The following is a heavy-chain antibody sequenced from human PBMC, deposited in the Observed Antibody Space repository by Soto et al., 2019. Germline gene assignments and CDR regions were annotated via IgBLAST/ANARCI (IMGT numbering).Heavy chain of an antibody. CDR3: ARIKRIAAAGTRSYYYYYMDV. CDR2: IDWDDDK. V-gene: IGHV2-70*11. CDR1: GFSLSTSGMC. J-gene: IGHJ6*03. Sequence: SGPTLVKPTQTLTLTCTFSGFSLSTSGMCVSWIRQPPGKALEWLARIDWDDDKYYSTSLKTRLTISKDTSKNQVVLTMTNMDPVDTATYYCARIKRIAAAGTRSYYYYYMDVWGKGTTVTVSS. D-gene: IGHD6-13*01.